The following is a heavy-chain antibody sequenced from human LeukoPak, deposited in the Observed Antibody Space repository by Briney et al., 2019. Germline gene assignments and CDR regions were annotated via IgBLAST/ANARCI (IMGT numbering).Heavy chain of an antibody. CDR2: TSGSGGAT. V-gene: IGHV3-23*01. D-gene: IGHD2-15*01. CDR3: AKARYCSGGSCYCDY. Sequence: GGSLRLSCAASGFTFSSYAMSWVRQAPGKGVEWGSGTSGSGGATYYADSVKGRFTISRDNSKNTLYLQMNSLRAEDTAVYYCAKARYCSGGSCYCDYWGQGTLVTVSS. J-gene: IGHJ4*02. CDR1: GFTFSSYA.